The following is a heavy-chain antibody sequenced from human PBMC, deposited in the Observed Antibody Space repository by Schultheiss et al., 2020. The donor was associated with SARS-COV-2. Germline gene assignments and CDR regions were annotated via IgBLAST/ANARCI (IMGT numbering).Heavy chain of an antibody. CDR3: ACHRRIFYDSSGYYRADDAFDI. Sequence: SETLSLTCTVSGGSISSSSYYWGWIRQPPGKGLEWIGSIYYSGSTYYNPSLKSRVTISVDTSKNQFSLKLSSVTAADTAVYYCACHRRIFYDSSGYYRADDAFDIWGQGTMVTVSS. V-gene: IGHV4-39*01. J-gene: IGHJ3*02. CDR1: GGSISSSSYY. D-gene: IGHD3-22*01. CDR2: IYYSGST.